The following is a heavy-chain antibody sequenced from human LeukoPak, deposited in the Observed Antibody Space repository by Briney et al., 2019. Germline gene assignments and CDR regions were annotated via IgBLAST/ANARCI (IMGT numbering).Heavy chain of an antibody. V-gene: IGHV3-48*03. D-gene: IGHD6-6*01. CDR2: ISSSGSTI. Sequence: GGSLRLSCAASGFTFSSYEMNWVRQAPGQGLEWVSYISSSGSTIYYADSVKGRFTISRDNAKNSLYLQMNSLRAEDTAVYYCARDRLYSSYYFDYWGQGTLVTVSS. CDR1: GFTFSSYE. J-gene: IGHJ4*02. CDR3: ARDRLYSSYYFDY.